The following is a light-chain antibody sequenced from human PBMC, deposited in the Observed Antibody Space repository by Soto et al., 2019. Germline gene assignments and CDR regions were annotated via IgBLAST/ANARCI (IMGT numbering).Light chain of an antibody. Sequence: VVMTQSPLFLPVTLGQPASISCRSSQSLAYSDGNTYLHWFQQRPGQSPRRLIYNLFSRDSGVLDRFSGRGLGADFTLKIRRVEAEDVVVYYCMQSVDWPPYTFGQGTKLEIK. CDR2: NLF. CDR3: MQSVDWPPYT. J-gene: IGKJ2*01. V-gene: IGKV2-30*01. CDR1: QSLAYSDGNTY.